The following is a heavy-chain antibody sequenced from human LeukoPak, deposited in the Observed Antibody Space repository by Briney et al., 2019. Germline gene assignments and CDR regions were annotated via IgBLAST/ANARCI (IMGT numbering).Heavy chain of an antibody. V-gene: IGHV3-30*04. Sequence: GGSLRLSCAASGFTFSSHTMHWVRQAPGKGLEWVAVISYDGSNNYYADSVKGRFTISRDNSKNTLYLQMNSLRAEDTAVYYCARVVLRYYYYYAMDVWGQGTTVTVSS. CDR2: ISYDGSNN. CDR1: GFTFSSHT. J-gene: IGHJ6*02. CDR3: ARVVLRYYYYYAMDV.